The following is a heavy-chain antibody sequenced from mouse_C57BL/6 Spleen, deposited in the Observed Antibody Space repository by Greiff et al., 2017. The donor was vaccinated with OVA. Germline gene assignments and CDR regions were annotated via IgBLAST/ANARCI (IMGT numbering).Heavy chain of an antibody. J-gene: IGHJ4*01. V-gene: IGHV1-19*01. CDR2: INPYNGGT. D-gene: IGHD3-2*02. Sequence: VQLQQSGPVLVKPGASVKMSCKASGYTFTDYYMNWVKQSHGKSLEWIGVINPYNGGTSYNQKFKGKATLTVDKSSSTAYMGLNRLTSEDSAVYYCARGGTAQATGAMDYWGQGTSVTVSS. CDR3: ARGGTAQATGAMDY. CDR1: GYTFTDYY.